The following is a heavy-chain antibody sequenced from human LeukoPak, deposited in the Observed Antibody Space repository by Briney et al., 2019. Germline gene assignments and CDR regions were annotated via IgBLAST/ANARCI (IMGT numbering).Heavy chain of an antibody. CDR2: ISYDGSNK. CDR3: ARGGYYGSGSYEGYFDY. J-gene: IGHJ4*02. D-gene: IGHD3-10*01. Sequence: PAGGSLGLSCAASGFTFSSYAMHWVRQAPGKGLEWVAVISYDGSNKYYADSVKGRFTISRDNSKNTLYLQMNSLRAEDTAVYYCARGGYYGSGSYEGYFDYWGQGTLVTVSS. CDR1: GFTFSSYA. V-gene: IGHV3-30-3*01.